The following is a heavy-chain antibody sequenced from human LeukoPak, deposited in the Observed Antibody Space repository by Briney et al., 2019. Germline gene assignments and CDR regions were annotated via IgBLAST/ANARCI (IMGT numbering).Heavy chain of an antibody. V-gene: IGHV4-59*08. CDR1: GGPISSYY. CDR2: MYYSGCT. J-gene: IGHJ6*02. CDR3: ARQDYGSGIPFGMDV. D-gene: IGHD3-10*01. Sequence: SENLSLTCTGSGGPISSYYRSWIRQPPGKGLEWIGYMYYSGCTNHNPSLNSRVTMPLDTSKNQFSLKLSSVTAADTAVYYCARQDYGSGIPFGMDVWGQGTTVTVSS.